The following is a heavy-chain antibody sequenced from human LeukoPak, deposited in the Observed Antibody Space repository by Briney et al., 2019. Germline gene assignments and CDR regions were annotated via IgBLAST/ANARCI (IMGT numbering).Heavy chain of an antibody. Sequence: PGGSLRLSRAASGFTFSSYAMHWVRQAPGKGLEWVAVISYDGSNKYYADSVKGRFTISRDNSKNTLYLQMNSLRAEDTAVYYCARDREEGSYSLDYWGQGTLVTVSS. D-gene: IGHD1-26*01. CDR3: ARDREEGSYSLDY. CDR2: ISYDGSNK. V-gene: IGHV3-30-3*01. J-gene: IGHJ4*02. CDR1: GFTFSSYA.